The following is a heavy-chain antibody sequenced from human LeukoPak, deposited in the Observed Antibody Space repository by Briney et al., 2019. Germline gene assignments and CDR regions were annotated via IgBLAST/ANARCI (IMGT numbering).Heavy chain of an antibody. J-gene: IGHJ4*02. CDR3: ARVTYYYDSSGYYGDY. D-gene: IGHD3-22*01. CDR2: IKQDGSEK. Sequence: GGSLRLSCAASGFTFSSYWMSWVRQAPGKGLEWVANIKQDGSEKYYVDSVKGRFTISRDNAKNSLYLQMNGLRAEDTAVYYCARVTYYYDSSGYYGDYWGQGTLVTVSS. CDR1: GFTFSSYW. V-gene: IGHV3-7*01.